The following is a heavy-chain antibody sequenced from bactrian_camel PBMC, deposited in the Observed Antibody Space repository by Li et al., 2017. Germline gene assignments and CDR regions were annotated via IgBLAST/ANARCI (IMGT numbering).Heavy chain of an antibody. Sequence: DVQLVESGGALVQPGGSLRLSCVASGFTFLRYDMAWVRQAPEKGLEWVSTIDSGGVTTYYAGSVKGRFTISRDNAKNTVYLQLNSLQTEDTAMYYCLSSLGSDEGYWGQGTQVTV. D-gene: IGHD5*01. CDR2: IDSGGVTT. CDR3: LSSLGSDEGY. V-gene: IGHV3S40*01. CDR1: GFTFLRYD. J-gene: IGHJ4*01.